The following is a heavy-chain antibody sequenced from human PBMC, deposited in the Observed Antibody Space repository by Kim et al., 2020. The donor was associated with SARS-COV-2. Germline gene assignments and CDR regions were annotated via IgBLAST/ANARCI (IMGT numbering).Heavy chain of an antibody. Sequence: TNYNPPLKGGVTISVDTSKNRLSRTLSSVTAADTAVYYCARRKQLVVVDYWGQGTLVTVSS. D-gene: IGHD6-6*01. V-gene: IGHV4-39*01. J-gene: IGHJ4*02. CDR3: ARRKQLVVVDY. CDR2: T.